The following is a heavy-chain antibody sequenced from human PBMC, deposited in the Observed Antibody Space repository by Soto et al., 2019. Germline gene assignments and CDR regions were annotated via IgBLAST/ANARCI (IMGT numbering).Heavy chain of an antibody. J-gene: IGHJ5*02. D-gene: IGHD1-7*01. Sequence: ASVKVSCKASGYTFTSYAMHWVLQAPGQRLEWMGWMNPNSGNTGYAQKFQGRVTMTRNTSISTAYMELSSLRSEDTAVYYCARGNTNWNYYWFDPWGQGTLVTVSS. CDR2: MNPNSGNT. CDR3: ARGNTNWNYYWFDP. V-gene: IGHV1-8*02. CDR1: GYTFTSYA.